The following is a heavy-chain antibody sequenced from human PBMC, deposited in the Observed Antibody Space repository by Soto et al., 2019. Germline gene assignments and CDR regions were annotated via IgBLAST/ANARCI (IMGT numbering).Heavy chain of an antibody. CDR3: TTGEGATNYYYGMDV. CDR2: IKSKTDGGTT. Sequence: GGSLRLSCAASGFTFSNAWMSWVRQAPGKGLEWVGRIKSKTDGGTTDYAAPVKGRFTISRDDSKNTLYLQMNSLKTEDTAVYYCTTGEGATNYYYGMDVWGQGTTVTVSS. D-gene: IGHD5-12*01. J-gene: IGHJ6*02. CDR1: GFTFSNAW. V-gene: IGHV3-15*01.